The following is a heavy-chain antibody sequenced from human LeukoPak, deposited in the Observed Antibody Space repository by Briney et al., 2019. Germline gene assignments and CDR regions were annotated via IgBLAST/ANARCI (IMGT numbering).Heavy chain of an antibody. V-gene: IGHV5-51*01. CDR1: GYTFTHQW. D-gene: IGHD3-16*01. CDR2: IYPRDSDT. Sequence: GESLKISCEASGYTFTHQWIGWVRQMPGTGLEWVGIIYPRDSDTIYSPSFQGHVTISADTSINTAYLEWRSLEASDTAMYYCARHSDVVGAIWGQGTQVPVSS. CDR3: ARHSDVVGAI. J-gene: IGHJ4*02.